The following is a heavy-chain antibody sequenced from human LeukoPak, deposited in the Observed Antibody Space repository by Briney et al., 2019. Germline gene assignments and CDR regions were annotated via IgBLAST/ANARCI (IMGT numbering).Heavy chain of an antibody. D-gene: IGHD1-1*01. J-gene: IGHJ5*02. CDR2: VYYSGST. V-gene: IGHV4-39*01. Sequence: SETLSLTCTVSGGSISSSTDSWGWIRQPPGKGLEWIGSVYYSGSTYYNPSLKSRVTISVDMSKNQFSLKLSSVTAADTAVYYCARRTGTVWFDPWGQGTLVTVSS. CDR3: ARRTGTVWFDP. CDR1: GGSISSSTDS.